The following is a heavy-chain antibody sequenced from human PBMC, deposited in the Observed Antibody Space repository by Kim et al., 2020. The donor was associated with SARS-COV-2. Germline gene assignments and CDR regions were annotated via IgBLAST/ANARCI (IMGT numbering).Heavy chain of an antibody. J-gene: IGHJ4*02. Sequence: ANYAQKFQGRVTITADKSTSTAYMELSSLRSEDTAVYYCARSGNSIPFDYWGQGTLVTVSS. D-gene: IGHD2-21*02. V-gene: IGHV1-69*02. CDR2: A. CDR3: ARSGNSIPFDY.